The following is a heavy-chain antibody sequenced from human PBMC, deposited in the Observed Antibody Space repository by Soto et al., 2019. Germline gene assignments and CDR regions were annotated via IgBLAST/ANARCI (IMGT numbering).Heavy chain of an antibody. V-gene: IGHV3-23*01. CDR3: AKSPAVAASDVDAFDM. J-gene: IGHJ3*02. CDR2: VSRTGGIT. D-gene: IGHD2-15*01. Sequence: GGSLRLSCAASGFTFSNYAMSWVRQAPGQGLEWVSTVSRTGGITYYADSVKGRFTISRDNSKNMLSLQMNSLRAEDTALFFCAKSPAVAASDVDAFDMWGQGTMVTVSS. CDR1: GFTFSNYA.